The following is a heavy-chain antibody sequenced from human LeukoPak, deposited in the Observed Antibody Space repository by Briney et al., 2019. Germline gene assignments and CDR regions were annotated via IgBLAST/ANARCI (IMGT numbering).Heavy chain of an antibody. V-gene: IGHV3-21*01. J-gene: IGHJ5*02. D-gene: IGHD3-10*01. CDR3: VARGGISNWFDP. CDR1: GFTFSSYS. CDR2: ISSSSSYI. Sequence: PGGSLRLSCAASGFTFSSYSMNWVRQAPGKGLEWVSSISSSSSYIYYADSVKGRFTISRDNAKNSLYLQMNSLRAEDTAVYYCVARGGISNWFDPWGQGTLVTVSS.